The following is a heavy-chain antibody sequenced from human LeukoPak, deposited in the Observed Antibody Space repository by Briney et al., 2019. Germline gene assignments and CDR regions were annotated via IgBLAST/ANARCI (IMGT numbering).Heavy chain of an antibody. D-gene: IGHD3-22*01. J-gene: IGHJ4*02. CDR1: GFILSSYE. V-gene: IGHV3-48*03. CDR3: ARDWADNSDYPGNY. Sequence: GSLRLSCAASGFILSSYEMNWVRQAPGKGLEWLSYISSSGSTIYYADSVKGRFTISRDNAKNSLYLQTNSLRTEDTAVYYCARDWADNSDYPGNYWGQGTLVTVSS. CDR2: ISSSGSTI.